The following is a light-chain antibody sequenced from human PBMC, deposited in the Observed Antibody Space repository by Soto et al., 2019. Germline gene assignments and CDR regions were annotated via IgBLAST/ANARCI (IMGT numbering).Light chain of an antibody. CDR3: QQSYSTPRLT. J-gene: IGKJ4*01. CDR1: QSISSY. CDR2: AAS. V-gene: IGKV1-39*01. Sequence: DIQMTQSPSSLSASVGDRVTITCRASQSISSYLNWYQQKPGKAPKLLIYAASSLQSGVPSGFSGSGSGTDFTLTISSLQPEDFATYYCQQSYSTPRLTFGGGTKVDIK.